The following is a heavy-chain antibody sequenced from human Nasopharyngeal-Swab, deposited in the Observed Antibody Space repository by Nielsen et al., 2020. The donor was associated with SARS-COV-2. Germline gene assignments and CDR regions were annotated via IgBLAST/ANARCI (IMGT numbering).Heavy chain of an antibody. Sequence: GGSQRLSCAASGFTFDDYAMQWVRQAPGKGLEWVSGISWNSGSIGYADSVKGRFTTSRDNAKNSLYLQMNSLRAEDTALYYCAKDGSVVAATGNYGMDVWGQGTTVTVSS. V-gene: IGHV3-9*01. J-gene: IGHJ6*02. CDR3: AKDGSVVAATGNYGMDV. D-gene: IGHD2-15*01. CDR1: GFTFDDYA. CDR2: ISWNSGSI.